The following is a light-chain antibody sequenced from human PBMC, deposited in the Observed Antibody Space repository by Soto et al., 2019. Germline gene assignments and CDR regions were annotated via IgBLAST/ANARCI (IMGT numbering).Light chain of an antibody. J-gene: IGLJ1*01. CDR1: SSDVGGYNF. CDR3: CSYAGIHTYV. CDR2: DVS. V-gene: IGLV2-11*01. Sequence: QSVLTQPRSVSGSPGQSVTISCTGTSSDVGGYNFVSWYQQHPGKAPKFMIYDVSKRPSGVPDRFSGSKSGNTASLTISGLQAEDEADYYCCSYAGIHTYVFGTGTKVTV.